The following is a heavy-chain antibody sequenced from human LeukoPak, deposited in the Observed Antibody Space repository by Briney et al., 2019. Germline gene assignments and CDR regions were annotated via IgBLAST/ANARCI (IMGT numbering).Heavy chain of an antibody. V-gene: IGHV3-23*01. J-gene: IGHJ4*02. CDR1: GFTFSSYA. CDR3: AKDKTSGSYGGSVDY. D-gene: IGHD1-26*01. Sequence: GGSLRLSRAASGFTFSSYAMSWVRQAPGKGLEWVSAISGSGGSTYYADSVKGRFTISRDNSKNTLYLQMNSLRAEDTAVYYCAKDKTSGSYGGSVDYWGQGTLVTVSS. CDR2: ISGSGGST.